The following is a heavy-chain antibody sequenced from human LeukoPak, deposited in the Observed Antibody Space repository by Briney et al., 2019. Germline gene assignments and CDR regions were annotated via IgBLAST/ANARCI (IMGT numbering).Heavy chain of an antibody. CDR2: ISAYNDNT. Sequence: ASVKVSCKASGYTFTSYGISWVRQAPGQGLEWMGWISAYNDNTNYAQKLQGRVTMTTDTSTSTAYMELRSLRSDDTAVYYCASSYCSGGSCYSLGDYWGQGTLVTVSS. CDR1: GYTFTSYG. V-gene: IGHV1-18*01. CDR3: ASSYCSGGSCYSLGDY. J-gene: IGHJ4*02. D-gene: IGHD2-15*01.